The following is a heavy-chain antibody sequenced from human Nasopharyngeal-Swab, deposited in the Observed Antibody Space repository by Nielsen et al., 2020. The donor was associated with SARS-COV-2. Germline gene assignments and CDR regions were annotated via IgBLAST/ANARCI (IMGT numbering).Heavy chain of an antibody. CDR3: AKSPNPRVYSSGFFDY. D-gene: IGHD6-19*01. CDR1: GFTFSSYA. CDR2: ISGSGGST. V-gene: IGHV3-23*01. J-gene: IGHJ4*02. Sequence: GSLKISCAASGFTFSSYAMSWVRQAPGKGLEWVSAISGSGGSTYYADSVKGRFIISRDNSKNTLYLQMNSLRAEDTAVYYCAKSPNPRVYSSGFFDYWGQGTLVTVSS.